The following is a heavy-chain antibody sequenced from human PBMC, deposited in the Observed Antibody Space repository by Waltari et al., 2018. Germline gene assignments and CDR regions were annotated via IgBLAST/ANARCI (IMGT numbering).Heavy chain of an antibody. CDR2: VYYTGSS. CDR3: ASGGVTGRYFQH. D-gene: IGHD3-16*01. V-gene: IGHV4-39*01. CDR1: GGSISDSPYY. J-gene: IGHJ1*01. Sequence: QLQLQESGPGLVKPSETLSLTCTVSGGSISDSPYYWGWIRQPPGKGLEWIGIVYYTGSSYYNPSLKSRVTTSVDTSKTQFSLKLSSVTAADTAVYYCASGGVTGRYFQHWGQGTLVTVSS.